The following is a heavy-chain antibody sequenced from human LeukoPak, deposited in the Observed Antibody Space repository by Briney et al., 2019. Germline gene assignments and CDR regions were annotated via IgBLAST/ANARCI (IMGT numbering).Heavy chain of an antibody. V-gene: IGHV1-69*06. D-gene: IGHD3-10*01. CDR1: GGTFSSYA. Sequence: SVKVSCKASGGTFSSYAISWVRQAPGQGLEWMGGIILIFGTANYAQKFQGRVTITADKSTSTAYMELSSLRSEDTAVYYCAEGPISYRSGSYYTNWFDPWGQGTLVTVSS. CDR3: AEGPISYRSGSYYTNWFDP. CDR2: IILIFGTA. J-gene: IGHJ5*02.